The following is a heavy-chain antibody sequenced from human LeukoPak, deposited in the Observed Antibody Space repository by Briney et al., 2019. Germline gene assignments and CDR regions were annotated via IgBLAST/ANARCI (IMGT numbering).Heavy chain of an antibody. J-gene: IGHJ6*02. CDR3: ARSYDILTGYWGYYYYGMDV. CDR1: GGSISSSSYY. Sequence: SETLSLTCTVSGGSISSSSYYWGWIRQPPGKGLEWTGSIYYSGSTYYNLSLKSRVTISVDTSKNQFSLKLSSVTAADTAVYYCARSYDILTGYWGYYYYGMDVWGQGTTVTVSS. D-gene: IGHD3-9*01. V-gene: IGHV4-39*07. CDR2: IYYSGST.